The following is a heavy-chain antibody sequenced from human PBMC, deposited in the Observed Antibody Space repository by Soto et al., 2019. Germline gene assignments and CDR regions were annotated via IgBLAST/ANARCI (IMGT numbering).Heavy chain of an antibody. CDR3: AADATAWQQMVPADY. Sequence: SVKVSCKASGFTFTSSAFQWVRQARGQRLEWIGWIAVGSGYTNYAQRFQDRVTLTRDMSTATTYMELSRLTSEDTAIYYCAADATAWQQMVPADYWGQGTLVTVSS. J-gene: IGHJ4*02. CDR1: GFTFTSSA. CDR2: IAVGSGYT. D-gene: IGHD2-8*01. V-gene: IGHV1-58*01.